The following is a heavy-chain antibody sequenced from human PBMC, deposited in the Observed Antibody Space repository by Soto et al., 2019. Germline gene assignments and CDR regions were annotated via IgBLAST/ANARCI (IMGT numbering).Heavy chain of an antibody. V-gene: IGHV3-66*01. J-gene: IGHJ4*02. Sequence: PGGSLRLSCVASGFTVSSNYMTWVRQAPGRGLEWVSVIYSGGSTYYADSVKGRFTISRDNSKNTLYLQMSSLRAEDTAVYYCARGITLPNPLDYWGQGTLVTVSS. CDR2: IYSGGST. CDR1: GFTVSSNY. D-gene: IGHD1-20*01. CDR3: ARGITLPNPLDY.